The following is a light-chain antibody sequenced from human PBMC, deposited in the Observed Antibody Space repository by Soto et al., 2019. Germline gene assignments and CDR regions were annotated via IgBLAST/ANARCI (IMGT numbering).Light chain of an antibody. CDR1: QSVSSGH. Sequence: EIVLTQSPGTLSLSPGERATLSCRASQSVSSGHLAWYQQKPGQAPRLLIYCSSSRATGIPDRLSGSGSGTDFTLTVSRLEPEDFAVYYCQRCDGPRYTFGRGTELEIK. J-gene: IGKJ2*01. CDR3: QRCDGPRYT. CDR2: CSS. V-gene: IGKV3-20*01.